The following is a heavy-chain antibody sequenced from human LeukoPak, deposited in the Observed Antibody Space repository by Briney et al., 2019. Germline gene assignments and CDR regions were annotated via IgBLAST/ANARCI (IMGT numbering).Heavy chain of an antibody. CDR3: ARVKRFPTVWFDP. J-gene: IGHJ5*02. Sequence: ASVKVSCKASGYTFSDYDINWVRQAVGQGLEWMGWMNPITASTGYVQKFRGRIIMTRDTSITTAFMELTSLTSDDTAIYYCARVKRFPTVWFDPWGQGTLVSISS. V-gene: IGHV1-8*01. CDR1: GYTFSDYD. CDR2: MNPITAST. D-gene: IGHD3-10*01.